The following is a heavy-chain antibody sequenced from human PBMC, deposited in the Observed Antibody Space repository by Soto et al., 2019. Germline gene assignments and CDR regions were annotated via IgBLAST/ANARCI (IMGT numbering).Heavy chain of an antibody. CDR1: GFTFSSCA. V-gene: IGHV3-30*09. Sequence: PVGSLRLSCAASGFTFSSCAMHWVRQAPGKGLEWVTIISYDGTNKYYADSVKGRFAISRDNSKNTLYLQMNSLRVEDTAVCYCATERVVAGTLDYYYYGMDVWGQGTTVTVSS. J-gene: IGHJ6*02. CDR2: ISYDGTNK. D-gene: IGHD6-19*01. CDR3: ATERVVAGTLDYYYYGMDV.